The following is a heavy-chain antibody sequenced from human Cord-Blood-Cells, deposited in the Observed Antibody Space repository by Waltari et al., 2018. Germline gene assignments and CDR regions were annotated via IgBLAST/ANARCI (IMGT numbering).Heavy chain of an antibody. CDR2: INHSGST. CDR1: GGSFSGYY. D-gene: IGHD6-13*01. V-gene: IGHV4-34*01. J-gene: IGHJ6*02. CDR3: ARSRLDSSSWYYYYYGMDV. Sequence: QVQLQQWGAGLLKPSETLSLTCAVYGGSFSGYYWSWIRQPPGQGLEWIGEINHSGSTNYNPSLKSRVTISVDTSKNQFSLKLSSVTAADTAVYYCARSRLDSSSWYYYYYGMDVWGQGTTVTVSS.